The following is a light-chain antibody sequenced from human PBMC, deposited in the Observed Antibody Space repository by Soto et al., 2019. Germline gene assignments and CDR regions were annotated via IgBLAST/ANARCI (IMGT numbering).Light chain of an antibody. CDR3: SSYTSSSTL. CDR2: AVT. CDR1: ISDVGGYNY. V-gene: IGLV2-14*01. J-gene: IGLJ1*01. Sequence: QSALTQPASVCGSPGQAITISCTGTISDVGGYNYVSWYQQHPGKAPKLMIYAVTDRPSGVSSRFSGSKSGNTASLTISGLQAEDEADYYCSSYTSSSTLFGTGTKVTV.